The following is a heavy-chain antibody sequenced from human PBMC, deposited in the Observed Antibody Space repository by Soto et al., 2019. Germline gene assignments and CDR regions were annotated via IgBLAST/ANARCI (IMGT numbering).Heavy chain of an antibody. Sequence: QVQLQESGPGLVKPSQTLSLTCTVSGGSVNSGDYFWTWIRQPPGKGLEWIGYINYLGTTDYNPSHKSRLTISIDTSKNQFSLKLGSVTAADTAVYYCARDRGYSYGYYYYYGMDVWGQGTTVTVSS. J-gene: IGHJ6*02. CDR1: GGSVNSGDYF. CDR2: INYLGTT. CDR3: ARDRGYSYGYYYYYGMDV. V-gene: IGHV4-30-4*01. D-gene: IGHD5-12*01.